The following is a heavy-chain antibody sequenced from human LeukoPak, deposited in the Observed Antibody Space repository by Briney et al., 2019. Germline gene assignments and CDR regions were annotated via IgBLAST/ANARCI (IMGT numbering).Heavy chain of an antibody. V-gene: IGHV3-21*01. CDR3: ASQGVVITSDAFDI. Sequence: GGSLRLSCAASGFTFSSYSMNWVRQAPGKGLEWVSSISSSSSYIYYADSVKGRFTISRDNAKNSLYLQMNSLRAEDTAVYYCASQGVVITSDAFDIWGQGTMVTVSS. CDR1: GFTFSSYS. CDR2: ISSSSSYI. J-gene: IGHJ3*02. D-gene: IGHD3-22*01.